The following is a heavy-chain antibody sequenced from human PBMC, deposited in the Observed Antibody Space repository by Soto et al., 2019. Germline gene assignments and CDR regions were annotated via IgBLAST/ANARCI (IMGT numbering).Heavy chain of an antibody. CDR3: AKALSVGPARWFDP. J-gene: IGHJ5*02. V-gene: IGHV3-9*01. CDR1: DSPFVDKP. Sequence: EVQLVESGEALVQLGRSLGPTCAAFDSPFVDKPWPGVRQAPGKGLEWVSGISWNSVSLGYADSVKGRFTISRDNAKNSLYLQMNSLRAEDTALYYCAKALSVGPARWFDPWGQGTLVTVSS. D-gene: IGHD2-2*01. CDR2: ISWNSVSL.